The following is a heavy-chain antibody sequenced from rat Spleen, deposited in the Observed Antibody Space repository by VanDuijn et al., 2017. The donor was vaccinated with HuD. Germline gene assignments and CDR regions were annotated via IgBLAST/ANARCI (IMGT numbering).Heavy chain of an antibody. J-gene: IGHJ2*01. CDR1: GFTFSSSW. Sequence: EVQLVEPGGGLVQPGRSLKLSCAASGFTFSSSWMYWIRQAPGKGMEWVSSINTDGGGTYDSDTVKGLFTISRDNEKSTLYLQMNSLRSEDTATYYCVRRGYNNYYFDYWGQGVVVTVSS. CDR3: VRRGYNNYYFDY. V-gene: IGHV5-58*01. D-gene: IGHD1-10*01. CDR2: INTDGGGT.